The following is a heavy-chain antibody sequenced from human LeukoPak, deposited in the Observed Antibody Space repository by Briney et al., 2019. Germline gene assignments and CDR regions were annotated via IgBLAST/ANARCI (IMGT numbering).Heavy chain of an antibody. J-gene: IGHJ5*02. Sequence: ASVKVSCKASGYTFTSYYLHWVRQAPGQGLEWMGMVNPSGGSTSYAQKFRGRVTMTRDTSMNTAYMELSRLRSDDTAIYYCARGGYVIVRDWFDPWGQGTLVTVSS. V-gene: IGHV1-46*01. CDR3: ARGGYVIVRDWFDP. CDR2: VNPSGGST. CDR1: GYTFTSYY. D-gene: IGHD3-16*01.